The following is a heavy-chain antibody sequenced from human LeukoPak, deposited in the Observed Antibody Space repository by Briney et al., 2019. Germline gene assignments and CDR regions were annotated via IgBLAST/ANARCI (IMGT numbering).Heavy chain of an antibody. J-gene: IGHJ6*02. Sequence: SETLSLTCTVSGGSISSSSYYWGWIRQPPGKGLEWIGSVCCGGSTYYNPSLKSRVTISVDTSKNQFSLKLNSVTAADTAVYYCARHPWNSGMDVWGQGTTVTVSS. CDR2: VCCGGST. CDR1: GGSISSSSYY. D-gene: IGHD1-1*01. V-gene: IGHV4-39*01. CDR3: ARHPWNSGMDV.